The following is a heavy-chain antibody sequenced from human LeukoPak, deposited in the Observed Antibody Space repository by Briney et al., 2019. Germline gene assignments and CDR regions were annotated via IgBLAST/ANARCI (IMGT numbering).Heavy chain of an antibody. Sequence: PGGSLRLSCAASGFTFHSYAMTWVRQAPGKGLEWVSSISGSGGSTYYADSVKGRFTISRDNSKDTLYLQMSSLRAEDTAVYYCAKAAFWFGDLLTPSDAFDIWGQGTMVTVSS. D-gene: IGHD3-10*01. CDR1: GFTFHSYA. CDR3: AKAAFWFGDLLTPSDAFDI. V-gene: IGHV3-23*01. J-gene: IGHJ3*02. CDR2: ISGSGGST.